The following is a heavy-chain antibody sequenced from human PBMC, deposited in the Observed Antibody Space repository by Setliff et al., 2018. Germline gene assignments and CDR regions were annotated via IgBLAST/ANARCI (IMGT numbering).Heavy chain of an antibody. CDR2: ISSSSNTI. Sequence: LSCEASGFTFSDNGMAWVRQSPGMGLEWVSYISSSSNTIKYADSVKGRFTISRDNAKESVYLEMTSLRAEDTAVYHCARDTDQWLVEYYFDLWGQGTPVTVSS. V-gene: IGHV3-48*01. J-gene: IGHJ4*02. D-gene: IGHD6-19*01. CDR1: GFTFSDNG. CDR3: ARDTDQWLVEYYFDL.